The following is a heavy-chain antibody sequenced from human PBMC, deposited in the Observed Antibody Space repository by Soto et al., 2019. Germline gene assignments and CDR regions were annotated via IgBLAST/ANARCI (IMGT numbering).Heavy chain of an antibody. Sequence: QVQLQESGPGLVKPSETLSLTCTVSGASVSSGNYYWSWIRQPPGKGLECIGYISYSGSTNYNPSLKSRVTISTDTPKKPFSLKLSSVTAADTAVYYCARGSGSYYAYWGQGTLLTVSS. D-gene: IGHD1-26*01. CDR2: ISYSGST. J-gene: IGHJ4*02. V-gene: IGHV4-61*01. CDR3: ARGSGSYYAY. CDR1: GASVSSGNYY.